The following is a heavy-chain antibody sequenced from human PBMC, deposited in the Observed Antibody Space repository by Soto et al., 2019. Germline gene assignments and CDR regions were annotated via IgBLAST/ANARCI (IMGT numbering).Heavy chain of an antibody. J-gene: IGHJ6*02. CDR3: ASVRSRFLEWLSPRYYYGMDV. Sequence: VKVSCKASGYTFTSYYMHWVRQAPGQGLEWMGRINPSGGTASYAQKFQGRVTITADESTSTAYMELSSLRSEDTAVYYCASVRSRFLEWLSPRYYYGMDVWGQGTTVTVSS. D-gene: IGHD3-3*01. CDR2: INPSGGTA. V-gene: IGHV1-46*01. CDR1: GYTFTSYY.